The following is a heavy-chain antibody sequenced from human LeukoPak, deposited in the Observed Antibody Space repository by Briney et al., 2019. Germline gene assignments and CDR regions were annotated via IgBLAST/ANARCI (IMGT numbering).Heavy chain of an antibody. J-gene: IGHJ4*02. CDR1: GLTFSTYA. CDR3: AKERKEVVLLWFGELGS. CDR2: ISGSGDGT. Sequence: GGSLRLSCAASGLTFSTYAMSWVRQAPGKGLEWVLAISGSGDGTYYADSVKGRFTISRDNSRNTVFLQINSLRAEDTAVYYCAKERKEVVLLWFGELGSWGQGTLVTVSS. D-gene: IGHD3-10*01. V-gene: IGHV3-23*01.